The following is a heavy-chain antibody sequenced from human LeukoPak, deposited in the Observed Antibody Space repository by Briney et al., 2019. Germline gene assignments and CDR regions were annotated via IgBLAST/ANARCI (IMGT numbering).Heavy chain of an antibody. CDR3: ARDRGSSWFDY. CDR2: ISSSSTYI. D-gene: IGHD6-13*01. J-gene: IGHJ4*02. CDR1: RFIFSNNT. Sequence: PGGALRLSCAASRFIFSNNTKNWVGPPAGKGLEWVSSISSSSTYIYYADSVKGRFTISRDNAKNSLYLQMNSLRDEDTAVYYCARDRGSSWFDYWGQGTLVTVSS. V-gene: IGHV3-21*01.